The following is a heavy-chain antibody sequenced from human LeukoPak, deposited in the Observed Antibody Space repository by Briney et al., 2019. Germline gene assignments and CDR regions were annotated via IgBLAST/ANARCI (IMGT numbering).Heavy chain of an antibody. CDR1: GYSFTSYW. CDR3: AVYNPGAYCGGDCYSYYFDY. V-gene: IGHV5-51*01. D-gene: IGHD2-21*02. Sequence: GESPKISCKGSGYSFTSYWIGWVRQMPGKGLEWMGIIYPGDSDTRYSPSFQGQVTISADKSISTAYLQWSSLKASDTAMYYCAVYNPGAYCGGDCYSYYFDYWGQGTLVTVSS. CDR2: IYPGDSDT. J-gene: IGHJ4*02.